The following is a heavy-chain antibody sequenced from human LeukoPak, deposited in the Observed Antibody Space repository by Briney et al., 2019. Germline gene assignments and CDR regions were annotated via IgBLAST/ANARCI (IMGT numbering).Heavy chain of an antibody. CDR2: IRYDGSNK. Sequence: GGSLRLSCAASGFTFSSYGMHWVRQAPGKGLEWVAFIRYDGSNKYYADSVKGRFTISRDNSKNTLYLQMNSLRAEDTAVYYCAEETYYYDSSGYYSYYFDYWGQGNLVTVSS. J-gene: IGHJ4*02. D-gene: IGHD3-22*01. CDR1: GFTFSSYG. CDR3: AEETYYYDSSGYYSYYFDY. V-gene: IGHV3-30*02.